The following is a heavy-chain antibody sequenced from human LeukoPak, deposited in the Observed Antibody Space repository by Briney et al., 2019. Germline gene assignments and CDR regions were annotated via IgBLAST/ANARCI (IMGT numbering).Heavy chain of an antibody. D-gene: IGHD3-16*01. CDR1: GYSFTKNW. J-gene: IGHJ4*02. V-gene: IGHV5-51*01. Sequence: GESLKISCKGSGYSFTKNWIAWVRQMPGTGLEWMGIIFPSDSDIKYRPSFHDQVTNSANRSIHAAYLPGTDLKASHTPVLLCVRGDYGGFWGQGTLVTVSS. CDR3: VRGDYGGF. CDR2: IFPSDSDI.